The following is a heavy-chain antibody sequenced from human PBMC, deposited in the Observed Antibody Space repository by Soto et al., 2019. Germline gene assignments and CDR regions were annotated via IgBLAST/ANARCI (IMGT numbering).Heavy chain of an antibody. CDR3: ARDRETGTTYYYYGMDV. CDR1: GGTFSSYT. Sequence: ASVKVSCKASGGTFSSYTISWVRQAPGQGLEWMGRIIPILGIANYAQKFQGRVTMTRDTSTSTVYMELSSLRSEDTAVYYCARDRETGTTYYYYGMDVWGQGTTVTVSS. J-gene: IGHJ6*02. D-gene: IGHD1-1*01. V-gene: IGHV1-69*04. CDR2: IIPILGIA.